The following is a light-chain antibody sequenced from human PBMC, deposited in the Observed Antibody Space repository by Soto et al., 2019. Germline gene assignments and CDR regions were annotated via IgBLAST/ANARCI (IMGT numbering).Light chain of an antibody. CDR3: SSYTGSSTVI. Sequence: QSALTQPASVSGSPGQSITISCTGTSSDVGGYNYISWYQQHPGKAPKFIIYDVRNRPSGVSNRFSGSRSGNTASLTISGLQAEDEADYYCSSYTGSSTVIFGGGTKVTV. CDR1: SSDVGGYNY. J-gene: IGLJ2*01. V-gene: IGLV2-14*01. CDR2: DVR.